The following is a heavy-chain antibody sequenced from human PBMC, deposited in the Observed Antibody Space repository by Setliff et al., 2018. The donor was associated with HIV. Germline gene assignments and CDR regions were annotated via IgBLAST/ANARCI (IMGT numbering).Heavy chain of an antibody. J-gene: IGHJ4*02. Sequence: KPSETLSLTCTVSGDSISSYYWSWIRQPPGKGLEWIGYIYYRGSTNYNPSLRSRVTISLDTSKNQFSLKLSSVTAADTAVYYCARGGGFGELLSFDFWGQGTLVTVSS. V-gene: IGHV4-59*01. CDR3: ARGGGFGELLSFDF. CDR1: GDSISSYY. D-gene: IGHD3-10*01. CDR2: IYYRGST.